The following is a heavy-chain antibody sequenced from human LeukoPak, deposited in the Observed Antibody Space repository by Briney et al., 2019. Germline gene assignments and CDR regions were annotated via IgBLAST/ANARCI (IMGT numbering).Heavy chain of an antibody. CDR2: INHSGST. CDR1: GGSFSGYY. V-gene: IGHV4-34*01. CDR3: ARVRRQWLAETLDY. J-gene: IGHJ4*02. D-gene: IGHD6-19*01. Sequence: PSETLSLTCAVYGGSFSGYYWSWIRQPPGKGLEWIGEINHSGSTNYNPSLKSRVTISVDTSKNQFSLKLSSVTAADTAVYYCARVRRQWLAETLDYWGQGTLVTVSS.